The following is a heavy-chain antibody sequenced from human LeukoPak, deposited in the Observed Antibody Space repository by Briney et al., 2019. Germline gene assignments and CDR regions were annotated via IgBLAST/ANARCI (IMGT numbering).Heavy chain of an antibody. V-gene: IGHV1-69*04. J-gene: IGHJ4*02. CDR3: ARDVEMATSVFDY. D-gene: IGHD5-24*01. CDR1: GGTFSSYA. Sequence: ASVKVSCKASGGTFSSYAISWVRQAPGQGLEWMGRIIPILGIANYAQKFQGRVTITADKSTSTAYMALSSLRSEDTAVYYCARDVEMATSVFDYWGQGTLVTVSS. CDR2: IIPILGIA.